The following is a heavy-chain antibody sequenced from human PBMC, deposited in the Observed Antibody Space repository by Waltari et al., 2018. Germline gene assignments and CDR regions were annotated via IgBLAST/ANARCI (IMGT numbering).Heavy chain of an antibody. CDR2: IIPSFGTA. J-gene: IGHJ4*02. D-gene: IGHD3-3*01. Sequence: QVQLVQSGAEVKKPGSSVKVSCKASGGTFSSYAISWVRQAPGQGLEWMGGIIPSFGTANYAQKFQGRVTITADESTSTAYMELSSLRSEDTAVYYCAVRITIFARQYYFDYWGQGTLVTVSS. CDR1: GGTFSSYA. V-gene: IGHV1-69*01. CDR3: AVRITIFARQYYFDY.